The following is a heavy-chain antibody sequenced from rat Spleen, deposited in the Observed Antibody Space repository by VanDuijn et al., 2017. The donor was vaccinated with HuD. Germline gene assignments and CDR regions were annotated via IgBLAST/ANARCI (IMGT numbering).Heavy chain of an antibody. J-gene: IGHJ3*01. CDR2: ISMSGGDT. CDR3: AREGVSYGMGFAD. V-gene: IGHV5-25*01. CDR1: GFTFSDYN. D-gene: IGHD1-11*01. Sequence: EVQLVESGGGLVQPGRSLKLSCAGSGFTFSDYNMAWVRQAPTKGLEWVASISMSGGDTYYRDSVKGRFTVSRDNAKSTLYLQMDTLRSEDTATYYCAREGVSYGMGFADWGQGTLVTVSS.